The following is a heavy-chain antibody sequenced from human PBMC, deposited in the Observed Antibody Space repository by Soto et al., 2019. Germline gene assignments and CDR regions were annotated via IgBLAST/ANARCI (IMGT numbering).Heavy chain of an antibody. CDR3: AIRGSSHSSQYCQYHGMDV. J-gene: IGHJ6*02. Sequence: AASVKVSCKASGGTFSSYAISWVRQAPGQGLEWMGGIIPIFGTANYAQKFQGRVTITADKSTSTAYMELSSLRSEDTAVYYCAIRGSSHSSQYCQYHGMDVWGQGTTVTVSS. D-gene: IGHD2-15*01. V-gene: IGHV1-69*06. CDR2: IIPIFGTA. CDR1: GGTFSSYA.